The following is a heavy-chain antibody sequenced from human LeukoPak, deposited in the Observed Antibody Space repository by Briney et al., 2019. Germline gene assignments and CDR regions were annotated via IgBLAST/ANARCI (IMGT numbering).Heavy chain of an antibody. Sequence: SETLSLTCTVSGYSISSGYYWGWIRQPPGKGLEWIGNIYYSGSTYYNPSLTSRVTISVDTSKNQFSLKLSSVTAADTAVYYCARLDYGGHYFDYWGQGTLVTVSS. D-gene: IGHD4-17*01. CDR1: GYSISSGYY. CDR3: ARLDYGGHYFDY. V-gene: IGHV4-38-2*02. J-gene: IGHJ4*02. CDR2: IYYSGST.